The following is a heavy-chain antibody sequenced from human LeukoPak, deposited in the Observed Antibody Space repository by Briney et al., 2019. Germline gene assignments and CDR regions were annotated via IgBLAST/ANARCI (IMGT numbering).Heavy chain of an antibody. D-gene: IGHD1-1*01. CDR3: AKGGYNWNDAIFDY. CDR2: ISWNSGSI. Sequence: GGSLRLSCAASGFTFDDYAMHWVRQAPGKGLEWVSGISWNSGSIGYADSVKGRFTISRDNAKNSLYLQMNSLRAEDTALYYCAKGGYNWNDAIFDYWGQGTLVTGSS. J-gene: IGHJ4*01. CDR1: GFTFDDYA. V-gene: IGHV3-9*01.